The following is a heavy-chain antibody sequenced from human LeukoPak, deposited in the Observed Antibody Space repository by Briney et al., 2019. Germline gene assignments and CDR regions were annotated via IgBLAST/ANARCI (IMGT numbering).Heavy chain of an antibody. CDR1: GFTFSSYW. CDR3: AKVLREDLDY. D-gene: IGHD1-26*01. J-gene: IGHJ4*02. Sequence: GGSLRLSCAASGFTFSSYWMHWVRQAPGKGLVWVSRINSDGSTTRYADSVKGRFIISRDNAKNTLSLQMNSLRAEDTAVYYCAKVLREDLDYWGQGTLVTVSS. V-gene: IGHV3-74*01. CDR2: INSDGSTT.